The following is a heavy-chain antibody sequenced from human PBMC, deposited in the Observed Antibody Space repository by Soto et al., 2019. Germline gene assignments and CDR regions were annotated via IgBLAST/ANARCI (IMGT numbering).Heavy chain of an antibody. J-gene: IGHJ3*02. Sequence: SETLSLTCAVSGYSISSGYYWGWIRQPPGKGLEWIGSIYHSGNTYYNPSLKSRVTISVDTSKNQFSLKLSSVTAADTAVYYCAREIFYDSSGYPPYAFDIWGQGTMVTVSS. D-gene: IGHD3-22*01. CDR1: GYSISSGYY. CDR3: AREIFYDSSGYPPYAFDI. V-gene: IGHV4-38-2*02. CDR2: IYHSGNT.